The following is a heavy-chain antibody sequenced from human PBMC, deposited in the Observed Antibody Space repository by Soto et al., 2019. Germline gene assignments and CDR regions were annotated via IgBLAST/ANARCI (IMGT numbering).Heavy chain of an antibody. V-gene: IGHV3-23*04. CDR2: ISASAGTT. D-gene: IGHD2-15*01. CDR3: AKDQVIVRPYGVDV. J-gene: IGHJ6*02. CDR1: GFYFWKYA. Sequence: DVQLVESGGGLVQQGGSLRLCCAASGFYFWKYAMTWVRQAPGMGLEWVSSISASAGTTYYGFTVKGRFTVSRDNSKNTVYLEMTSLRVEDTALYFCAKDQVIVRPYGVDVWGQGTTVIVS.